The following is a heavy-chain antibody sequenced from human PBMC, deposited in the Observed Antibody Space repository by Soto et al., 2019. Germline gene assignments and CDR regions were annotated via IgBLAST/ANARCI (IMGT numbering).Heavy chain of an antibody. CDR2: IIPIFGTA. Sequence: QVQLVQSGAEVKKPGSSVKVSCKASGGTFSSYAISWVRQAPGQGLEWMGGIIPIFGTANYAQEFQGRVTITADESTSTAYMEPSSLRSEDTAVYYCARDAAVAGISIFDYWGQGTLVTVSS. V-gene: IGHV1-69*12. CDR3: ARDAAVAGISIFDY. CDR1: GGTFSSYA. J-gene: IGHJ4*02. D-gene: IGHD6-19*01.